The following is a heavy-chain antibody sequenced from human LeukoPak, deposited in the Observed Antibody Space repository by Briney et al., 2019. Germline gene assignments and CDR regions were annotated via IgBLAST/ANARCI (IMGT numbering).Heavy chain of an antibody. CDR1: GFTVSNNY. CDR2: IYSGGAT. Sequence: GGSLRLSCAASGFTVSNNYMRWVRQAPGKGLEWVSLIYSGGATFYADAVKGRFTISREDARNYYFLQMNSLRAGDTAVYFCAALGDSIYWGQGTLVTVSS. V-gene: IGHV3-66*01. D-gene: IGHD1-26*01. J-gene: IGHJ4*02. CDR3: AALGDSIY.